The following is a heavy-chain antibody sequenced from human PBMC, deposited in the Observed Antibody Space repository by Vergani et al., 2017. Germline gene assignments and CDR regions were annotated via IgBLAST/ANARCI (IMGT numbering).Heavy chain of an antibody. CDR3: AREAVRYYYYYYVDV. CDR2: IYTSGST. CDR1: GGSISSGSYY. J-gene: IGHJ6*03. Sequence: QVQLQESGPGLVKPSQTLSLTCTVSGGSISSGSYYWSWIRQPAGKGLEWIGRIYTSGSTNYNPSLKSRVTMSVDTSKNQFSLKLSSVTAADTAVYYCAREAVRYYYYYYVDVWGKGTAITVSS. V-gene: IGHV4-61*02. D-gene: IGHD2-15*01.